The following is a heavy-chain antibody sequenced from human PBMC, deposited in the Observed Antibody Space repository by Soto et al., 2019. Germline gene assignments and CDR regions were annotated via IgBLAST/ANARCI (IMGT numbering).Heavy chain of an antibody. Sequence: GGSLRLSCAASGFTFSDHYMTWIRQAPGKGLEWISYISSSGDTIYYADSVKGRFTISRDNARNSLYLQMNSLRAEDTAVYYCARDNRSPTPPFRGDYWGQGTLVTVSS. V-gene: IGHV3-11*01. D-gene: IGHD3-16*01. J-gene: IGHJ4*02. CDR2: ISSSGDTI. CDR1: GFTFSDHY. CDR3: ARDNRSPTPPFRGDY.